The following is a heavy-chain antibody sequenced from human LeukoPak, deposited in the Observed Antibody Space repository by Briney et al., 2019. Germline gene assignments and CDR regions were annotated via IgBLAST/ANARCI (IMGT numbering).Heavy chain of an antibody. V-gene: IGHV3-21*01. Sequence: GGSLRLSCAVSGFTFRSYGMHWVRQIPGKGLEWVSSISSSSSYIYYADSVKGRFTISRDNAKNSLYLQMNSLRAEDTAVYYCARTEGPLAVAGTDYWGQGTLVTVSS. J-gene: IGHJ4*02. CDR3: ARTEGPLAVAGTDY. CDR2: ISSSSSYI. CDR1: GFTFRSYG. D-gene: IGHD6-19*01.